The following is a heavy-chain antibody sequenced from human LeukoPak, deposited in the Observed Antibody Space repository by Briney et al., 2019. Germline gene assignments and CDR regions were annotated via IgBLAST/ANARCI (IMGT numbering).Heavy chain of an antibody. CDR3: AKALWFGELLNNYFDY. Sequence: SETLSLTCTVSGYSISSNYYWAWIRQPPGKGLEWIGSVYHPVDTSYNPSLKSRITMSVDTAKNQFSLNLRSVTAADTAVYYCAKALWFGELLNNYFDYWGQGTLVTVSS. V-gene: IGHV4-38-2*02. CDR2: VYHPVDT. J-gene: IGHJ4*02. CDR1: GYSISSNYY. D-gene: IGHD3-10*01.